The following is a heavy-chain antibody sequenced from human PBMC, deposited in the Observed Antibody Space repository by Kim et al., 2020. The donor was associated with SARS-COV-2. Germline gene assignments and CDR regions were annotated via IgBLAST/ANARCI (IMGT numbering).Heavy chain of an antibody. J-gene: IGHJ4*02. CDR3: AEDFGDDRNADPFDD. D-gene: IGHD3-16*01. Sequence: ESGEGRFAISRDTSKNTLYQQRNSLRAEDTAVYYCAEDFGDDRNADPFDDWGQGTLVTVSS. V-gene: IGHV3-23*01.